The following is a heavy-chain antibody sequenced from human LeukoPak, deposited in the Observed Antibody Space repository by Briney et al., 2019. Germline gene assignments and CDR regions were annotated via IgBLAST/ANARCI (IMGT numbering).Heavy chain of an antibody. CDR2: INPNSGGT. D-gene: IGHD2-2*01. V-gene: IGHV1-2*06. J-gene: IGHJ6*02. CDR3: ARDGGYCSSGTICYSRAEYYYYGMDV. Sequence: ASVKVSCKGSGYIFSDYYIYWVRQAPGQGLEWMGRINPNSGGTNYAQKFQGRVTMTRDTSISTVYMELSRLRSDDTAVYYCARDGGYCSSGTICYSRAEYYYYGMDVWGQGTTVTVSS. CDR1: GYIFSDYY.